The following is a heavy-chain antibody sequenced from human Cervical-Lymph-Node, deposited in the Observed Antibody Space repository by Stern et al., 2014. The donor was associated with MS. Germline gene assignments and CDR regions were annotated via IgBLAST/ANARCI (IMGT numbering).Heavy chain of an antibody. J-gene: IGHJ4*02. CDR1: GYTFTSSS. CDR2: INPSGDST. CDR3: ARGQRYFDC. V-gene: IGHV1-46*01. Sequence: VQLVESGPEVKKTGASVKLSCKAPGYTFTSSSMHWVRQAPGQGLEWMGIINPSGDSTTYAPKFQGRVTMTRDTSSSTVYMELSSLGSEDTAVYYCARGQRYFDCWGQGTLVPVSS.